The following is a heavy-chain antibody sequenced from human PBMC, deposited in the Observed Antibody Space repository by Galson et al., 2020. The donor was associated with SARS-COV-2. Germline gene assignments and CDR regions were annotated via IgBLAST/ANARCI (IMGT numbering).Heavy chain of an antibody. D-gene: IGHD1-1*01. CDR3: ARGGDKNDWVEYYYYGMDV. Sequence: ASETLSLTCTVSGGSISSSSYYWGWIRQPPGKGLEWIGSIYYSGSTYYNPSLKSRVTISVDTSKNQFSLKLSSVTAADTAVYYCARGGDKNDWVEYYYYGMDVWGQGTTVTVSS. V-gene: IGHV4-39*07. CDR1: GGSISSSSYY. J-gene: IGHJ6*02. CDR2: IYYSGST.